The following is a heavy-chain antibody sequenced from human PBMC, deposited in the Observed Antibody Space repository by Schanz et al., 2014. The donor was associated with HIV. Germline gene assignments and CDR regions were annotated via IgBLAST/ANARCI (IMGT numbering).Heavy chain of an antibody. CDR2: IIPISGTA. V-gene: IGHV1-69*06. Sequence: QVQLVQSGAEVKKPGSSVRVSCKASGETFSNYVISWVRQAPGQGLEWMGGIIPISGTANYAQRLQGRVTMTRDTSTSTVYMELSSLRSEDTAVYYCARAPYTSGWYGVDYWGQGTLVTVSS. J-gene: IGHJ4*02. CDR3: ARAPYTSGWYGVDY. CDR1: GETFSNYV. D-gene: IGHD6-19*01.